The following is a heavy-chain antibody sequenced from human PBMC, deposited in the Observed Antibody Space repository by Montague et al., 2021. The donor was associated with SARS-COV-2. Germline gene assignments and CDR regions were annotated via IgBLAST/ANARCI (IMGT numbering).Heavy chain of an antibody. J-gene: IGHJ6*02. Sequence: SETLSLTCAVYGGSFSDYYWSWIRQPPGKGLEWIGEINDGGSTNYNPSLKSRVTISVDTSKNQFSLKLSSVTAADTAVYYCARFLRRVVPSATGHCENNYNYYAMDVWGQGTTVTVSS. V-gene: IGHV4-34*01. D-gene: IGHD2-2*01. CDR2: INDGGST. CDR1: GGSFSDYY. CDR3: ARFLRRVVPSATGHCENNYNYYAMDV.